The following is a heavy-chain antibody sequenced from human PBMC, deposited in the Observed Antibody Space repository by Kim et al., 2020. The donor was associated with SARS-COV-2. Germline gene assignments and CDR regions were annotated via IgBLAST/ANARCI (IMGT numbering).Heavy chain of an antibody. D-gene: IGHD4-17*01. J-gene: IGHJ4*02. Sequence: YDAESVKGRYTISVGNAKNSLYLQMDSLRGEDTAVYYCARDSSTTPGDYWGQGTLVTVSS. V-gene: IGHV3-48*01. CDR3: ARDSSTTPGDY.